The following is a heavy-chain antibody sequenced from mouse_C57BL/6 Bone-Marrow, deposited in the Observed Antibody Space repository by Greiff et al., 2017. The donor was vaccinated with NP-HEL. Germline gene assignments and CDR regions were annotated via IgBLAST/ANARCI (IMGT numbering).Heavy chain of an antibody. CDR1: GFNIKDDY. J-gene: IGHJ1*03. CDR3: TTASLGIYWYFDV. Sequence: VQLKESGAELVRPGASVKLSCTASGFNIKDDYMHWVKQRPEQGLEWIGWIDPENGDTEYASKFQGKATITADTSSTTAYLQLSSLTSEDSAVYYCTTASLGIYWYFDVWGTGTTVTVSS. D-gene: IGHD6-1*01. CDR2: IDPENGDT. V-gene: IGHV14-4*01.